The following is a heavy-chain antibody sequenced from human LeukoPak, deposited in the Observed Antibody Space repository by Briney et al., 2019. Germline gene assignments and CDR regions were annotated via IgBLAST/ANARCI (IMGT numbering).Heavy chain of an antibody. CDR1: GXTFSDYY. Sequence: GGSLRLSCAASGXTFSDYYVSWIRQAPGKGLEWVSYITSTSSYRNYADSVRGRFTISRDNAKNALFLQMNSLRAEDTAVHYCARAQYYLDSWGQGSLVTVSS. J-gene: IGHJ4*02. CDR3: ARAQYYLDS. CDR2: ITSTSSYR. V-gene: IGHV3-11*06.